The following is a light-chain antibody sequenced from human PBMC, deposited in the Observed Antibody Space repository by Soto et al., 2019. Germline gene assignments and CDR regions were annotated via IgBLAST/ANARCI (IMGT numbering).Light chain of an antibody. CDR1: QSVRDY. CDR2: GAS. V-gene: IGKV3-15*01. Sequence: EIVLTQSPGTLSLSPGERATLSCRASQSVRDYLAWYQQKPGQAPRLLIHGASTRAPGIPARFSGSGSGTDFTLTISSLQSEDFAVYYCQQYDKWPPTFGQGTKVDIK. J-gene: IGKJ1*01. CDR3: QQYDKWPPT.